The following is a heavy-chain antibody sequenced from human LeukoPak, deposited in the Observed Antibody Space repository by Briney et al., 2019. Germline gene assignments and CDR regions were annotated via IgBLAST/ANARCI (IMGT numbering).Heavy chain of an antibody. D-gene: IGHD5-12*01. CDR1: GGSISSSSYY. CDR3: ARIRGYSGYDHFDY. CDR2: IYYSGST. J-gene: IGHJ4*02. Sequence: PSETLSLTCTVSGGSISSSSYYWGWIRQPPGKGLEWIGSIYYSGSTYYNPSLKSRVTISVDTSKNQFSLKLSSVTAADTAVYYCARIRGYSGYDHFDYWGQGTLVTVSS. V-gene: IGHV4-39*01.